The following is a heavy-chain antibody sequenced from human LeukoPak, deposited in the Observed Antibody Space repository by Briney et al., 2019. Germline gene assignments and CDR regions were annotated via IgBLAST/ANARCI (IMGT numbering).Heavy chain of an antibody. J-gene: IGHJ6*02. Sequence: PGGSLRLSCATSGFTFSSDCVSWVRQAPGKGRECVANIKQDGSEKYYVDSVKGRFTIYRDNAKNSLYLKMNSLRAEDTAVYSCASLKGMDVWGQGTTVTVSS. V-gene: IGHV3-7*05. CDR3: ASLKGMDV. CDR1: GFTFSSDC. CDR2: IKQDGSEK.